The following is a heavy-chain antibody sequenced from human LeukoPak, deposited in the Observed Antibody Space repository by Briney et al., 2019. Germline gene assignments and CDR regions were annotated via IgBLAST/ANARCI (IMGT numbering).Heavy chain of an antibody. V-gene: IGHV1-69*04. CDR2: IIPILGIA. J-gene: IGHJ5*02. CDR3: ASQPPSYDILTGYYGNWFDP. D-gene: IGHD3-9*01. Sequence: SVKVSCKASGGTFSSYAISWVRQAPGQGLEWMGRIIPILGIANYAQKFQGRVTITADKSTSTAYMELSSLRSEDTAVYYCASQPPSYDILTGYYGNWFDPWGQGTLVTVSS. CDR1: GGTFSSYA.